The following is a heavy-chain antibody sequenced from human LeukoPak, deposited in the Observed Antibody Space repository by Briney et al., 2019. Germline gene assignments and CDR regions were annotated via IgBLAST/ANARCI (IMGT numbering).Heavy chain of an antibody. Sequence: SETLSLTCTVSGGSISSYYWSWIRQPPGKGLEWIGYIYYSGSTNYNPSLKSRVTISVDTSKNQFPLKLSSVTAADTAVYYCAREQLGAAGLDYWGQGTLVTVSS. CDR2: IYYSGST. V-gene: IGHV4-59*01. CDR3: AREQLGAAGLDY. CDR1: GGSISSYY. D-gene: IGHD6-13*01. J-gene: IGHJ4*02.